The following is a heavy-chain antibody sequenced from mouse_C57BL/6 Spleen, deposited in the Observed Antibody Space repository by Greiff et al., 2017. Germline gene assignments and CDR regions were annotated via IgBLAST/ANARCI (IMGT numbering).Heavy chain of an antibody. D-gene: IGHD2-2*01. Sequence: QVQLQQSGAELVRPGTSVKVSCKASGYAFTNYLIEWVKQRPGQGLERIGVINPGSGGTNYNEKFKGKATITADTSSNTAYLQLSSLTSEDTAVYYCTYLLWLRREMGYAMDYWGQGTSVTVSS. CDR1: GYAFTNYL. J-gene: IGHJ4*01. CDR2: INPGSGGT. CDR3: TYLLWLRREMGYAMDY. V-gene: IGHV1-54*02.